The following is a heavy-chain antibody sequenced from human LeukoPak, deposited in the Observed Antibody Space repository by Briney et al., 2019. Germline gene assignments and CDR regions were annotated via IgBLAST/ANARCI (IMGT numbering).Heavy chain of an antibody. V-gene: IGHV3-74*01. CDR1: GFTFSSYW. CDR3: AKERVNHFDY. D-gene: IGHD1-14*01. J-gene: IGHJ4*02. CDR2: INSDGSST. Sequence: GGSLRLSCAASGFTFSSYWMHWVRQAPGKGLVWVSRINSDGSSTSYAGSVKGRFTISRDNSKNTLYLQMNSLRAEDTAVYYCAKERVNHFDYWGQGTLVTVSS.